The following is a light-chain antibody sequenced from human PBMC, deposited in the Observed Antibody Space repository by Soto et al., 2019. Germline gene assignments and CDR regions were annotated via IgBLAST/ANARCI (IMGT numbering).Light chain of an antibody. CDR3: QSFDINVLALI. CDR2: SNT. J-gene: IGLJ2*01. V-gene: IGLV1-40*01. Sequence: QSVLTQPPSVSGAPGQRVTISCTGSNSNIGAGFGVQWYQQFPRTAPPLLIYSNTNRPSGVPDRFSASNSGTSASLAITGLRAEDEADYYCQSFDINVLALIFGVGTKVTVL. CDR1: NSNIGAGFG.